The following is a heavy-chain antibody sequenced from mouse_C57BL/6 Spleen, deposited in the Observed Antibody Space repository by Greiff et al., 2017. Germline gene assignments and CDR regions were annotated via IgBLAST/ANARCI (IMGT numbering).Heavy chain of an antibody. D-gene: IGHD1-1*01. CDR1: GYTFTDYY. Sequence: EVQLQQSGPELVKPGASVKISCKASGYTFTDYYMNWVKQSHGKSLEWIGDINPNNGGTSYNQKFKGKATLTVDKSSSTAYMELRSLTSEDSAVYYCAREGSSFWFAYWGQGTLVTVSA. CDR2: INPNNGGT. CDR3: AREGSSFWFAY. J-gene: IGHJ3*01. V-gene: IGHV1-26*01.